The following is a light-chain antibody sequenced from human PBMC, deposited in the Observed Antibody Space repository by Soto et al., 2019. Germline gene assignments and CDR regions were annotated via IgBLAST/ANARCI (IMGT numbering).Light chain of an antibody. J-gene: IGLJ1*01. CDR3: SSYSSSTTIV. CDR1: SSDVGGYNH. V-gene: IGLV2-14*01. Sequence: QSALTQPASVSGSPGQSITISCTGTSSDVGGYNHVSWYQQHPGKAPKLIIYDVTNRPSGVSNRFSGSKSGNTASLTISGLQPEDEADYYCSSYSSSTTIVFGAGTKLTVL. CDR2: DVT.